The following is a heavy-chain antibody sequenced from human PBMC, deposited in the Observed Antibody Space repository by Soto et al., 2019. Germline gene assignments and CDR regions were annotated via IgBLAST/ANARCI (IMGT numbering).Heavy chain of an antibody. CDR3: ARDRGRYQNKYFDF. V-gene: IGHV3-23*01. D-gene: IGHD1-26*01. J-gene: IGHJ4*02. CDR2: IGGSGVTT. Sequence: EVQLLESGGGLVQPGGSLRLSCAASGFTFSDYAMSWVRQAPGKGLERVSTIGGSGVTTYYADSVKGRFTISRDNSKNTVYLQMNSLRAEDTAVFYCARDRGRYQNKYFDFWGQGTLVTVSS. CDR1: GFTFSDYA.